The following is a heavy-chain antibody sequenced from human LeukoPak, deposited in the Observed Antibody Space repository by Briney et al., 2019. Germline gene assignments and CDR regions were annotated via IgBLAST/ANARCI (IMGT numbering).Heavy chain of an antibody. V-gene: IGHV3-7*01. D-gene: IGHD2-2*01. CDR3: ARELTPYSSTSTFDY. CDR1: RFTFRTYC. CDR2: IKQDGSEE. J-gene: IGHJ4*02. Sequence: GGSLRLSCAASRFTFRTYCMTWVRQAPGKGLEWVANIKQDGSEEYYVDSVKGRFTISRDNAKSSLYLQMSSLRAEDTAMYYCARELTPYSSTSTFDYWGQGTLVTVSS.